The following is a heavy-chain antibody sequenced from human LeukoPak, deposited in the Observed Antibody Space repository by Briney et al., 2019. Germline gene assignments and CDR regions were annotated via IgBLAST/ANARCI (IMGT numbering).Heavy chain of an antibody. Sequence: SSQTLSLTCTVSGGSTNNYYWSWIRQSAGKGLEWIGRIYPSGRSNYNPSLKSRVTMSVDTSKNQVSLKLSSVTAADTAVYYCAREAIFGPSNWGQGTMVTVSS. CDR3: AREAIFGPSN. D-gene: IGHD3-3*01. CDR1: GGSTNNYY. V-gene: IGHV4-4*07. CDR2: IYPSGRS. J-gene: IGHJ3*01.